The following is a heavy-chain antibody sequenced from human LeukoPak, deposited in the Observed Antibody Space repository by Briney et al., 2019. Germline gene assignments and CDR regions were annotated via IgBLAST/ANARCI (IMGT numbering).Heavy chain of an antibody. CDR1: GGSISSYY. CDR2: KYSSGST. J-gene: IGHJ3*01. CDR3: ARDSYRRGAFDL. D-gene: IGHD1-14*01. V-gene: IGHV4-4*07. Sequence: SETLSLTCTVSGGSISSYYWSWIRQPAGKGLEWIGRKYSSGSTNYNPSLKSRLTTSVDTSKNQFSLKLSSVTAADTAVYYCARDSYRRGAFDLWGQGTMVTVSS.